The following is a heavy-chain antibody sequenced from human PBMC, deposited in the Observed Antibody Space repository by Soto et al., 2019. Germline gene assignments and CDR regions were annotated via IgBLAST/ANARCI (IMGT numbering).Heavy chain of an antibody. CDR2: INPNGGRT. CDR1: GYNFTHYY. J-gene: IGHJ4*02. V-gene: IGHV1-46*01. D-gene: IGHD5-18*01. Sequence: QVQLVQSGAEMKKPGASVKVSCKASGYNFTHYYMHWVRQAPGQGLEWMGIINPNGGRTTYAQKFRAGFTMTRDTSTSTVYLELGSLKSDDSAVYYCANSVNSAMAFDYWGQGTRVTVSS. CDR3: ANSVNSAMAFDY.